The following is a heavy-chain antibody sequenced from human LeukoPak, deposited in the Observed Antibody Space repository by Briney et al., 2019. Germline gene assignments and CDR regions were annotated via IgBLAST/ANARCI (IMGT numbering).Heavy chain of an antibody. J-gene: IGHJ4*02. D-gene: IGHD2-15*01. V-gene: IGHV3-30*02. CDR2: IRYDRDNK. CDR3: AKDFRWSFDY. Sequence: GGSLRLSCAASGFTFSSFGMHWVRQAPDKGLEWVAFIRYDRDNKYYADSVKGRFTISRDNSKNTLYLQMNNLRVEDTAVYYCAKDFRWSFDYWGQGTLVTVSS. CDR1: GFTFSSFG.